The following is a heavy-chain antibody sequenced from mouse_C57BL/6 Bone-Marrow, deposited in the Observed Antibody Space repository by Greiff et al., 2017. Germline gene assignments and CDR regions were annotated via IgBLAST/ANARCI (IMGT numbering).Heavy chain of an antibody. Sequence: QVQLKQSGAELVKPGASVKLSCKASGYTFTSYWMQWVKQRPGQGLEWIGEIDPSDSYTNYNQKFKGKATLTVDTSSSTAYMQLSSLTSEDSAVYYCARVGDYWGQGTSVTVSS. J-gene: IGHJ4*01. CDR2: IDPSDSYT. V-gene: IGHV1-50*01. CDR1: GYTFTSYW. CDR3: ARVGDY.